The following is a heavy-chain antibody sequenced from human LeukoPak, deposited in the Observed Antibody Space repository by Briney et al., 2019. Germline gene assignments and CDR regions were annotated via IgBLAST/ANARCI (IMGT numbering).Heavy chain of an antibody. CDR1: GESFSGYS. J-gene: IGHJ2*01. CDR3: ARHGWHAWYFDL. Sequence: SETLSLTCVVYGESFSGYSWSWIRQPPGKGLEWIGEINQRRNSNYNPSLKSRVTISIDTSKNQFSLKLSSVTAADTAVYYCARHGWHAWYFDLWGRGTLVTVSS. V-gene: IGHV4-34*01. D-gene: IGHD6-19*01. CDR2: INQRRNS.